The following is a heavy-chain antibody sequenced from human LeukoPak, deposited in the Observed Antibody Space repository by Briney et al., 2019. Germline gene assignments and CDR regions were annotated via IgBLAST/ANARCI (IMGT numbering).Heavy chain of an antibody. V-gene: IGHV3-33*01. Sequence: GRSLRLSCAASGFTFSSYGMHWVRQAPGKGLEWVAVIWYDGSNKYYADSVKGRFTISRDNSKNTLYLQMNSLRAEDTAVYYCARDSSRYAFDYWGQGTLVPSPQ. J-gene: IGHJ4*02. CDR3: ARDSSRYAFDY. D-gene: IGHD6-13*01. CDR1: GFTFSSYG. CDR2: IWYDGSNK.